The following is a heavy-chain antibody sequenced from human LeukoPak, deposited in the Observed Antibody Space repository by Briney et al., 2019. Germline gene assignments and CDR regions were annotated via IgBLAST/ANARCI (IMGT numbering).Heavy chain of an antibody. D-gene: IGHD3-10*01. V-gene: IGHV3-7*01. CDR2: IDPDGSEK. J-gene: IGHJ4*02. CDR1: GFTFNSYW. Sequence: PGGSLRLSCAASGFTFNSYWMSWVRQAPGKGLEWVANIDPDGSEKQYGDSVKGRFTTSRDNAKNSLYLQMNSLRAGDTAIYYCARIYYFGDNNWRYFDNWGQGTLVTVSS. CDR3: ARIYYFGDNNWRYFDN.